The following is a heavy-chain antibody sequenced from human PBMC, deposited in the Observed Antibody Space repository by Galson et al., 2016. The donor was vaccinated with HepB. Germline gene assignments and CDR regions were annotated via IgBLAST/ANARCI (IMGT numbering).Heavy chain of an antibody. CDR2: ISYNGGTT. V-gene: IGHV3-64D*08. D-gene: IGHD5-18*01. J-gene: IGHJ4*02. CDR3: VRQPTYGYPFDY. Sequence: SLRLSCAAPGCIFSKYTMHWVRQAPGKGLQYVAGISYNGGTTHYADSVKGRFTISRDNSKNTLYLQMSSLRVEDTSVYFCVRQPTYGYPFDYWGQGTLVTVSS. CDR1: GCIFSKYT.